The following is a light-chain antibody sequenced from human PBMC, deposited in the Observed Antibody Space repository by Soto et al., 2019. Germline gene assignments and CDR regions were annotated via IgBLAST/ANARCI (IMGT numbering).Light chain of an antibody. J-gene: IGLJ2*01. Sequence: QSALTQPASVSGSPGQSITISCSGTPSDIGAYNYVSWYQHLPGKAPEVIIYDVTNRPSGVSSRFSGSKSCTTASLTISGLQAEDEANYYCGSYTITSTLMIFGGGTKVTVL. V-gene: IGLV2-14*03. CDR3: GSYTITSTLMI. CDR1: PSDIGAYNY. CDR2: DVT.